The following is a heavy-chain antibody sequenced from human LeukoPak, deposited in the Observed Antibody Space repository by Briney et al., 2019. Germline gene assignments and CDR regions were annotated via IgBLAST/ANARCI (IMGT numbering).Heavy chain of an antibody. V-gene: IGHV3-30*18. Sequence: GKSLRLSCAASGFTFSTYGMQWVRQAPGKGLEWVAVTSYDGSNKYYADSVKGRFTISRDNSKKTLYLQMNSLRAEDTAVYYCAKDYSRAPYYYYYAMDVWGQGTTVTVSS. CDR1: GFTFSTYG. D-gene: IGHD2-15*01. J-gene: IGHJ6*02. CDR3: AKDYSRAPYYYYYAMDV. CDR2: TSYDGSNK.